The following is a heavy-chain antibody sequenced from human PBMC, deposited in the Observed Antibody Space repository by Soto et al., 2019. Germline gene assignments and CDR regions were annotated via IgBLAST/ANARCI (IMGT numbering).Heavy chain of an antibody. CDR3: AKGPYYYDSSGYYDQH. V-gene: IGHV3-23*01. CDR1: GFTFSSYA. Sequence: GGSLRLSCAASGFTFSSYAMSWVRQAPGKGLEWVSAISGSGGSTYYADSVKGRFTISRDNSKNTLYLQMNSLRAEDTAVYYCAKGPYYYDSSGYYDQHWGQGTLVTVSS. D-gene: IGHD3-22*01. J-gene: IGHJ1*01. CDR2: ISGSGGST.